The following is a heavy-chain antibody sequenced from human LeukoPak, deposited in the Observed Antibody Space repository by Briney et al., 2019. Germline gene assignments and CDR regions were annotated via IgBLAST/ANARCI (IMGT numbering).Heavy chain of an antibody. CDR3: ARVGSDFWSGSWGAFDI. J-gene: IGHJ3*02. D-gene: IGHD3-3*01. CDR1: GGSISSYY. Sequence: PSETLSLTCTVSGGSISSYYWSWIRQPAGKGLEWIGRIYTSGSTNYNPSLKSRVTMSVDTSKNQFSLKLSSVTAADTAVYYCARVGSDFWSGSWGAFDIWGQGTMVTVSS. CDR2: IYTSGST. V-gene: IGHV4-4*07.